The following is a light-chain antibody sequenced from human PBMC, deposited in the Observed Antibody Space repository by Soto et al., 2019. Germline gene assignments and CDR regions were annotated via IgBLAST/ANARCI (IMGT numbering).Light chain of an antibody. J-gene: IGLJ1*01. Sequence: LSQAPYLSVSPGHSVTLSCTGASTDFVSYNRVSWYQQPPGTAPKLIIYEASNRPSGVPDRLSGSKSGNTASLTISGLQAADEADYYCSLYTSENTYVFGTRNKGT. CDR2: EAS. V-gene: IGLV2-18*01. CDR1: STDFVSYNR. CDR3: SLYTSENTYV.